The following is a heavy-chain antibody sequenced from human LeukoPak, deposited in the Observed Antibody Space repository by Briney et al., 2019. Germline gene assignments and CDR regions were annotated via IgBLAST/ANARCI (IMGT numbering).Heavy chain of an antibody. CDR1: GGTFSSYA. V-gene: IGHV1-69*05. CDR3: AIGTTMVRGVI. CDR2: IIPIFGTA. J-gene: IGHJ4*02. D-gene: IGHD3-10*01. Sequence: ASVKVSCKASGGTFSSYAISWVRQAPGQGLEWMGRIIPIFGTANYAQKFQGRVTITTDESTSTAYMEPSSLRSEDTAVYYCAIGTTMVRGVIWGQGTLVTVSS.